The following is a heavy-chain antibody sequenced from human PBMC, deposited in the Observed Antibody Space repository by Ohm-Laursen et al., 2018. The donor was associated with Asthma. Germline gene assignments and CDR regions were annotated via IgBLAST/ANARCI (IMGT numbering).Heavy chain of an antibody. D-gene: IGHD5-24*01. Sequence: SETLSLACTVSGGSISSGTYWWGWIRQPPGMGLEWIGSSSYSGSTYYNPPLRSRVTISVDTSKNQFSLKLSSVTAADTAVYYCARGHGYNLYWGQGTLVTVSS. J-gene: IGHJ4*02. CDR3: ARGHGYNLY. CDR2: SSYSGST. V-gene: IGHV4-39*07. CDR1: GGSISSGTYW.